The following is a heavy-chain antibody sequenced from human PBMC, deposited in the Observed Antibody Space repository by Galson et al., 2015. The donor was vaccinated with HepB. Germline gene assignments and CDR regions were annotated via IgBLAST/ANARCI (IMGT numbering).Heavy chain of an antibody. CDR3: ARNELKWGGFPYYGMDV. V-gene: IGHV5-51*01. CDR1: GYSFTSYW. Sequence: QSGAEVKKPGESLKISCKGSGYSFTSYWIGWVRQMPGKGLEWMGITYPGDSDTRYSPSFQGQVTISADKSITTAYLQWSRLKASDTAMYYCARNELKWGGFPYYGMDVWGQGTTVTVSS. D-gene: IGHD2-15*01. J-gene: IGHJ6*02. CDR2: TYPGDSDT.